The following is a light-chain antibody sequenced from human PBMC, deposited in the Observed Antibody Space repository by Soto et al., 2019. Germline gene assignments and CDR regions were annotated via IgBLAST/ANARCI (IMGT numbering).Light chain of an antibody. CDR1: HSISNW. V-gene: IGKV1-5*01. J-gene: IGKJ2*02. CDR2: DAS. CDR3: QQYNTYPWT. Sequence: DIQMTQSPSTLSASVGDRVTIACRASHSISNWLAWYQQKPGKAPKLLIYDASSLETGVPSRFSSSGSGTEFTLTISSLQPDDFATYYCQQYNTYPWTFGQGTKLEIK.